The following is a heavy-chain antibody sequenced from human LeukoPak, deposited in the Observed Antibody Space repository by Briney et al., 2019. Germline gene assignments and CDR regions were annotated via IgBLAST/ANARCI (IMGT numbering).Heavy chain of an antibody. CDR1: GYTFTSYY. CDR3: ARAGAGYCGGDCYSTNDAFDI. V-gene: IGHV1-46*03. CDR2: INPSGGST. Sequence: ASVKVSCKASGYTFTSYYMHWVRQAPGQGLEWMGIINPSGGSTSYAQKFQGRVTMARDTSTSTVYMELSSPRSEDTAVYYCARAGAGYCGGDCYSTNDAFDIWGQGTMVTVSS. J-gene: IGHJ3*02. D-gene: IGHD2-21*01.